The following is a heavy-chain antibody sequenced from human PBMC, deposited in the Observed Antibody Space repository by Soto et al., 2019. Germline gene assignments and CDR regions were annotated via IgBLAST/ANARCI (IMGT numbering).Heavy chain of an antibody. CDR1: GGSISSGGYS. CDR2: IYPSGST. CDR3: ARVNYDYVWGSYRPYGMDV. D-gene: IGHD3-16*02. Sequence: QLQLQESGSGLVKPSQTLSLTCAVSGGSISSGGYSWSWIRQPPGKGLELIGYIYPSGSTYYNPSLTSRVTLSVARSKTQFSLKLSSVTAADTAVYYCARVNYDYVWGSYRPYGMDVWGQGTTVTVSS. J-gene: IGHJ6*02. V-gene: IGHV4-30-2*01.